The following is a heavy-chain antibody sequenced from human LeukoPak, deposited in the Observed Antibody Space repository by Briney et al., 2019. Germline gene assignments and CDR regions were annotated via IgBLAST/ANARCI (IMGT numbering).Heavy chain of an antibody. J-gene: IGHJ6*03. CDR1: GFTFSSYA. V-gene: IGHV3-30-3*01. CDR2: ISYDGSNK. Sequence: GRSLRLSCAASGFTFSSYAMHWVRQAPGKGLEWVAAISYDGSNKYYADSVKGRFTISRDNSKNTLYLQMNSLRAEDTAVYYCARDGLRFSRYYYYMEVWGKGTTVTVSS. CDR3: ARDGLRFSRYYYYMEV. D-gene: IGHD3-3*01.